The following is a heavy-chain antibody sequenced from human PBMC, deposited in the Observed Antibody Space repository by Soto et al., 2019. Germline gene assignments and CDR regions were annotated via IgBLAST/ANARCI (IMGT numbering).Heavy chain of an antibody. Sequence: QVQLVQSGAEVKKPGASVKVSCKASGYTFTSYSITWVRQAPGQGLEWMGWISAHNGNTKYAQKPQGRGSMTTDTSTSTAYMEVRSLRSDDTAVYYCARDTAMALPDAWGQGTLVTVSS. V-gene: IGHV1-18*01. CDR3: ARDTAMALPDA. CDR2: ISAHNGNT. D-gene: IGHD5-18*01. CDR1: GYTFTSYS. J-gene: IGHJ4*02.